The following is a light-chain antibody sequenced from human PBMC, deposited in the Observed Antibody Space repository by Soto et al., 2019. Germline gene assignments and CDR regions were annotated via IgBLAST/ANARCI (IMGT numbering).Light chain of an antibody. CDR2: NNN. J-gene: IGLJ3*02. CDR3: AAWDDDLNGLV. V-gene: IGLV1-44*01. Sequence: QSALTQPPSASGTPGQRITISCSGRTSNIGSNIVSWYHHLPGAAPKLLIYNNNQRPSGVPDRFFASKSGTSASLAISGLQPEDESHYYCAAWDDDLNGLVFGGGT. CDR1: TSNIGSNI.